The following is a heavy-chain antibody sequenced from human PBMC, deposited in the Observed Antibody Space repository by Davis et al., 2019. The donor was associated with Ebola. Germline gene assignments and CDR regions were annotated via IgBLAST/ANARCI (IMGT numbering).Heavy chain of an antibody. CDR3: AREGDGYNWQSYFDY. V-gene: IGHV1-69*04. CDR1: GGTFSSYA. D-gene: IGHD5-24*01. Sequence: AASVKVSCKASGGTFSSYAISWVRQAPGQGLEWMGRIIPILGIANYAQKFQGRVTITADKSTSTAYMELSSLRSEDTAVYYCAREGDGYNWQSYFDYWGQGTLVTVSS. J-gene: IGHJ4*02. CDR2: IIPILGIA.